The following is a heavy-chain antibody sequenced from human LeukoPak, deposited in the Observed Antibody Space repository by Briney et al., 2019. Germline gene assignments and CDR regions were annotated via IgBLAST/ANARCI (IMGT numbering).Heavy chain of an antibody. V-gene: IGHV3-7*01. Sequence: GGSLRLSCAASGLTVSSNYMTWVRQAPGQGLEWVANIKEDGSAKYHVDSVKGRFTISRDNAKNSLYLQMNSLRVEDTAVYYRTRDTGCSGGACYSFYDYWGQGTLVTVSS. CDR3: TRDTGCSGGACYSFYDY. D-gene: IGHD2-21*01. CDR1: GLTVSSNY. J-gene: IGHJ4*02. CDR2: IKEDGSAK.